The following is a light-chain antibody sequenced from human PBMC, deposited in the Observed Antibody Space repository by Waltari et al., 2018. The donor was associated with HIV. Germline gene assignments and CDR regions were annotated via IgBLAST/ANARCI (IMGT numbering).Light chain of an antibody. CDR3: SSFAPTNKFYVL. CDR1: SSDIGGYIS. V-gene: IGLV2-8*01. J-gene: IGLJ2*01. Sequence: QSTLTQPPSASGSPGQSVTISCTGTSSDIGGYISASGYQQHPGKAPKLIMTEVTKRPSGVPDRFSGSKSGNTASLTVSGLQADDEALYYCSSFAPTNKFYVLFGGGTTLTVL. CDR2: EVT.